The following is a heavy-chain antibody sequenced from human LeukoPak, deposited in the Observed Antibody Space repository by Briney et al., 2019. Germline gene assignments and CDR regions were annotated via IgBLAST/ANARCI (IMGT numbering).Heavy chain of an antibody. D-gene: IGHD6-6*01. CDR2: ISYDGSNK. V-gene: IGHV3-30-3*01. CDR1: GFTFSSYA. Sequence: GGSLRLSCAASGFTFSSYAMHWVRQAPGKGLEWVAVISYDGSNKYYADSVKGRFTISRDNSKNTLYLQMNSLRAEDTAVYFCAGDRDSSSHYFDYWGQGALVTVSS. J-gene: IGHJ4*02. CDR3: AGDRDSSSHYFDY.